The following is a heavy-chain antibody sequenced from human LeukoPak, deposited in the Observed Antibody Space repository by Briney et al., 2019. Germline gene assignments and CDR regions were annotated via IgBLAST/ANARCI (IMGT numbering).Heavy chain of an antibody. Sequence: GGSLRLSCAASGFTFSNYAIHWVRQAPGKGLEWVAVTWSDGTNKYYADSVKGRFTISRDNSKKTVYLQMNSLRAEDTAVYYCARDGEYSADFDYWGQGTLATVSS. V-gene: IGHV3-33*01. J-gene: IGHJ4*02. CDR3: ARDGEYSADFDY. CDR2: TWSDGTNK. D-gene: IGHD4-4*01. CDR1: GFTFSNYA.